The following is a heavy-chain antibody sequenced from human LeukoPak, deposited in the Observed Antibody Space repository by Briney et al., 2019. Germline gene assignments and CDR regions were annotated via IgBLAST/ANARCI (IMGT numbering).Heavy chain of an antibody. Sequence: LSGGSLRLSCAASGFTFSKYEMNWVRQAPGKGLEWISYISSTGSTIYYADSVKGRFTISRDNAKNSLYLQMNSLRAEDTAFYYCARDTPGSGHYDYWGQGTLVTVSS. CDR2: ISSTGSTI. J-gene: IGHJ4*02. D-gene: IGHD3-22*01. CDR1: GFTFSKYE. CDR3: ARDTPGSGHYDY. V-gene: IGHV3-48*03.